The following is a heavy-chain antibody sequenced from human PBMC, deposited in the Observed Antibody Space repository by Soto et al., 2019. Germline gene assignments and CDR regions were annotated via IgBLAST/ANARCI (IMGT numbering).Heavy chain of an antibody. D-gene: IGHD2-15*01. CDR3: APLSVPLSGPYGIHV. CDR2: MFYSGLT. Sequence: PSETLSLTCSVSGYSVTSRDYYWAWIRQPPGKGLEWIGSMFYSGLTYYNPSLKSRVTLSVDTSKNQFSVRLNSVTAADTAVYYCAPLSVPLSGPYGIHVWGQGTTVTVSS. CDR1: GYSVTSRDYY. V-gene: IGHV4-39*01. J-gene: IGHJ6*02.